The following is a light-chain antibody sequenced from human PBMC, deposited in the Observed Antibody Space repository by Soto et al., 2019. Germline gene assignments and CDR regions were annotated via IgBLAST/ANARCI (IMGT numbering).Light chain of an antibody. CDR2: DVS. J-gene: IGLJ2*01. Sequence: QSVLTQPRSVSGSPGQSITISCSGTIRDIGGYNFISWYQQHPGTAPKIIIYDVSKRPSGVPDRFSGSTSGNTASLTISGLQAEDDAFYYCCSYAGSNTLVFGGGTQLTVL. CDR1: IRDIGGYNF. CDR3: CSYAGSNTLV. V-gene: IGLV2-11*01.